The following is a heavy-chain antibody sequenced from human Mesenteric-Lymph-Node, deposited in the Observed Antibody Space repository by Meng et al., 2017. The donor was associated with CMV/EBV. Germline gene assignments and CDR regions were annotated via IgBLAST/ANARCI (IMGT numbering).Heavy chain of an antibody. CDR1: GGTFSSYA. Sequence: SVKVSCKASGGTFSSYAISWVRQAPGQGLEWMGGIIPIFGTANYAQKFQGRVTITTDESTSTAYMELRSLRSDDTAVYYCARGVGRGSSLDYWGQGTLVTVSS. J-gene: IGHJ4*02. V-gene: IGHV1-69*05. CDR2: IIPIFGTA. CDR3: ARGVGRGSSLDY. D-gene: IGHD1-26*01.